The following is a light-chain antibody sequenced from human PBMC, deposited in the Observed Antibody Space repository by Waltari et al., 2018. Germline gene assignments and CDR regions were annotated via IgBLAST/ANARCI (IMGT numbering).Light chain of an antibody. V-gene: IGLV2-11*01. J-gene: IGLJ1*01. Sequence: QSALTQPRSVSGSPGQSATIPCTGPRSDVRAFYYVSWYQQRPGKAPQLILYDLTERPSGVPDRFSGSKSDNKASLTISGLQADDEADYYCCSYAGRYTNYVFGSGTKVTVL. CDR3: CSYAGRYTNYV. CDR2: DLT. CDR1: RSDVRAFYY.